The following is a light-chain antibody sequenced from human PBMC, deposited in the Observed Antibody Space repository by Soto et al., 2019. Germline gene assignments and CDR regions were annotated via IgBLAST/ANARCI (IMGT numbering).Light chain of an antibody. Sequence: QSVLTQPASVSGSPGQSITISCTGTSGDVGGYNYVSWYQQHPGKAPKLMIYEVSNRPSGVSNRFSGSKSGNTASLTISGLQAEDEADYYCSSYTSSNTPYVFGIGTKLTVL. V-gene: IGLV2-14*01. J-gene: IGLJ1*01. CDR1: SGDVGGYNY. CDR3: SSYTSSNTPYV. CDR2: EVS.